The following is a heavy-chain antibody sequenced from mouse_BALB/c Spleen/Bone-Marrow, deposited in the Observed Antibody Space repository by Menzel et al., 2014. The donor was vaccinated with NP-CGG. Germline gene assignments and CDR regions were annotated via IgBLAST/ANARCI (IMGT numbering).Heavy chain of an antibody. D-gene: IGHD3-1*01. J-gene: IGHJ4*01. CDR3: ARSGSSGYHYYAMDY. V-gene: IGHV3-8*02. Sequence: EVKLAESGPSLVKPSQTLSLTCSVTGDSITSGYWNWIRKFPGNKLECMGYISYSGSTYYNPSLKSRISITRDTSKNLYYLQLNSVTTKDTATYYCARSGSSGYHYYAMDYWGQGTSVTVSS. CDR1: GDSITSGY. CDR2: ISYSGST.